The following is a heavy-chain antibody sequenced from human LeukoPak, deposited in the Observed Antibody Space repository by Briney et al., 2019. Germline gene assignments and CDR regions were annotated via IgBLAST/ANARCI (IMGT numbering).Heavy chain of an antibody. D-gene: IGHD3-3*01. V-gene: IGHV4-39*07. Sequence: SETLSLTCTVSGGSISSSSYYWGWIRQPPGKGLEWIGSIYYSGSTYYKPSLKSRVTISVDTSKNQFSLKLSSVTAADTAVYYCARGKGVYYDFWSGYYPYFDYWGQGTLVTVSS. J-gene: IGHJ4*02. CDR3: ARGKGVYYDFWSGYYPYFDY. CDR2: IYYSGST. CDR1: GGSISSSSYY.